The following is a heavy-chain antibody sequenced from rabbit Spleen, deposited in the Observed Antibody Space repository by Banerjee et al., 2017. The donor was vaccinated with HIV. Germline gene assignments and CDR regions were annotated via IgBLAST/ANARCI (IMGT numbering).Heavy chain of an antibody. J-gene: IGHJ6*01. CDR3: SRDTSSSFSIYGMDL. CDR2: IDSGSSGFT. CDR1: GVYFSRSSY. D-gene: IGHD1-1*01. Sequence: SLEAAGGGLVKPGAALTLSFTASGVYFSRSSYMCWVRQAPGKGLEWIACIDSGSSGFTYFATWAKGRFTCSKTSSTTVTLQMTRLTAADTSTYFCSRDTSSSFSIYGMDLWGQGTLVTVS. V-gene: IGHV1S40*01.